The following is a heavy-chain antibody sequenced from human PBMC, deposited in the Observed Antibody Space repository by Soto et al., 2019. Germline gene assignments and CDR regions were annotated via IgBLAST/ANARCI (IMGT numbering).Heavy chain of an antibody. CDR1: GYTFTSYY. D-gene: IGHD3-10*01. CDR3: ATTLYYGSGSYPPLDV. CDR2: INPSGGST. J-gene: IGHJ6*02. V-gene: IGHV1-46*01. Sequence: ASVKVSCKASGYTFTSYYMHWVRQAPGQGLEWMGIINPSGGSTSYAQKFQGRVAMTRDTSTSTVYMELSSLRSEDTAVYYCATTLYYGSGSYPPLDVWGQGTTVTV.